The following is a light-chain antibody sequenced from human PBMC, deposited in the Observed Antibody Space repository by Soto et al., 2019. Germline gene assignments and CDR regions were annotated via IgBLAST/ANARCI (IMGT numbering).Light chain of an antibody. Sequence: EIVMTQSPVTLSVSPGDRATLSCRASQSVNSNLAWYQQKPGQTPKILIDVASTKATGIPARFSGSRSGGEFTLTISSLESEDFAVYYGQQYNVWPLTFGGGTKVEFK. CDR2: VAS. J-gene: IGKJ4*01. CDR1: QSVNSN. CDR3: QQYNVWPLT. V-gene: IGKV3-15*01.